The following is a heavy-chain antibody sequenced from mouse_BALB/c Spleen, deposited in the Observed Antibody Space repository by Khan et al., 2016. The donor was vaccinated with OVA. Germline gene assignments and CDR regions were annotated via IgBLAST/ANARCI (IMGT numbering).Heavy chain of an antibody. J-gene: IGHJ2*01. V-gene: IGHV1S56*01. CDR3: ARRNWDGYYFDY. CDR1: GYTFTSYD. D-gene: IGHD4-1*01. CDR2: IYPGDGST. Sequence: QVRLQQSGPELVKPGALVKISCKASGYTFTSYDINWVKQRPGQGLERIGWIYPGDGSTKYNENFKGKATLTVDQSSSTAHMQVSSMTSDNSAVYFCARRNWDGYYFDYWGQGTTLTVSS.